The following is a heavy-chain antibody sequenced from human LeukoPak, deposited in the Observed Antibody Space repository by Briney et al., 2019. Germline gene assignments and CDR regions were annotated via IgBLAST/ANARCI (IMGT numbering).Heavy chain of an antibody. J-gene: IGHJ6*03. CDR2: IIPIFGTA. CDR3: ARAIAAARYYYYMDV. Sequence: ASVKVSCKASGGTFSSYAISWVRQAPGQGPEWRGGIIPIFGTANYAQKFQGRGTITTDESTSPAYMELSSLRSEAPAVYYCARAIAAARYYYYMDVWGKGTTVTVSS. CDR1: GGTFSSYA. V-gene: IGHV1-69*05. D-gene: IGHD6-13*01.